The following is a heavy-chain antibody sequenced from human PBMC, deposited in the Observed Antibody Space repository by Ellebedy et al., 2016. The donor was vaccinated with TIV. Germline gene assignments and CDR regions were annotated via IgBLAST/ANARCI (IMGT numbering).Heavy chain of an antibody. Sequence: GGSLRLSXAASGFTFSYAWMSWVRQAPGKGLEWVGRIKSKTDSGTTDYAAPVKGRFTISRDDSKNTVYLQMNSLKTEDTAVYYCIRKAGTIRGAYWGQGTLVTVSS. D-gene: IGHD1-7*01. CDR1: GFTFSYAW. J-gene: IGHJ4*02. V-gene: IGHV3-15*01. CDR3: IRKAGTIRGAY. CDR2: IKSKTDSGTT.